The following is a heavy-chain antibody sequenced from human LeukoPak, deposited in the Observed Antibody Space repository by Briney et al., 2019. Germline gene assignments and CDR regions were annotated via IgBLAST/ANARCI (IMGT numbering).Heavy chain of an antibody. CDR3: AREIGYCSSTSCWTYYYYYMDV. J-gene: IGHJ6*03. CDR2: IYYSGST. D-gene: IGHD2-2*03. V-gene: IGHV4-59*01. CDR1: GGSISSYY. Sequence: PSQTLSLTCTVSGGSISSYYRSWIRQPPGKGLEWIGYIYYSGSTNYNPSLKSRVTISVDTSKNQFSLKLSSVTAADTAVYYCAREIGYCSSTSCWTYYYYYMDVWGKGTTVTVSS.